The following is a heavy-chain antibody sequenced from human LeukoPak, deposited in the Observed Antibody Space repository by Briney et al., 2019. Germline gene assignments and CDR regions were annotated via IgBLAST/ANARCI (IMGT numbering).Heavy chain of an antibody. D-gene: IGHD6-13*01. CDR3: AHSSSWADAFDI. CDR1: GCTFTSYG. V-gene: IGHV1-18*01. J-gene: IGHJ3*02. CDR2: ISAYNGNT. Sequence: GASVKVSRKASGCTFTSYGISWVRQAPGQGLEWMGWISAYNGNTNYAQKLQGRVTMTTDTSTSTAYMELRSLRSDDTAVYYCAHSSSWADAFDIWGQGTMVTVSS.